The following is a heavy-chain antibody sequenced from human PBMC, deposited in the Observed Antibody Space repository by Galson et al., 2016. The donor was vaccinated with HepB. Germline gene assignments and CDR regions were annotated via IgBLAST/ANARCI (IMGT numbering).Heavy chain of an antibody. Sequence: SVKVSCKASGVTFSSYAISWVRQAPGQGLEWMGGISPVVETANYAQQFLGRVTITADELTTTAYMERSTLRSDDTAIYYCAGGYRRVGDDYYTTGYSRVVDWGQGTQVTVSS. CDR3: AGGYRRVGDDYYTTGYSRVVD. V-gene: IGHV1-69*13. CDR2: ISPVVETA. CDR1: GVTFSSYA. D-gene: IGHD3-9*01. J-gene: IGHJ4*02.